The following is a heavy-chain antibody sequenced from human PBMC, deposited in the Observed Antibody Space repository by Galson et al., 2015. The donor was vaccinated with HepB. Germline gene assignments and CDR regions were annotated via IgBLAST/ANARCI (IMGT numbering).Heavy chain of an antibody. J-gene: IGHJ4*02. Sequence: QSGAEVKKPGESLQLSCKASGYSFTRHWIGWVRQVPGKGLEWMGIIYPSDSDTRYSPSFEGQFTLSVDKSISTAYLQWSSLKASDTAMYYCARLFDDYYFDFWGQGTLVTVSS. D-gene: IGHD2-21*02. CDR2: IYPSDSDT. CDR3: ARLFDDYYFDF. V-gene: IGHV5-51*01. CDR1: GYSFTRHW.